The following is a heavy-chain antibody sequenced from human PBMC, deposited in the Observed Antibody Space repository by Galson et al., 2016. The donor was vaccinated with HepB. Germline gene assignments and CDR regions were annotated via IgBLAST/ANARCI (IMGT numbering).Heavy chain of an antibody. V-gene: IGHV4-4*02. Sequence: ETLSLTCAVSGASVSNNLWWTWVRQPPGKGLEWIGEVHHTGDTNCSPTLKSRVTIPVDTSKNQFSLRLSSVTAADTAVYYCARGNLFELFDWGQGTLVTVSS. CDR2: VHHTGDT. CDR3: ARGNLFELFD. J-gene: IGHJ4*02. D-gene: IGHD3-10*02. CDR1: GASVSNNLW.